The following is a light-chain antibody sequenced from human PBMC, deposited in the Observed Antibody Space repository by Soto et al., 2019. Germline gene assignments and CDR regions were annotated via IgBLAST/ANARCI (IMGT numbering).Light chain of an antibody. J-gene: IGLJ1*01. CDR2: EVT. Sequence: QSALTQPAFVSGSPGQSITISCTGSSSDVGAYNFVSWYQHHPGRAPKLILYEVTTRPSGISSRFSGSKSANTASLTISGLQADDEATYYCSSYTTTNTPYVFGTGTKLTVL. CDR3: SSYTTTNTPYV. CDR1: SSDVGAYNF. V-gene: IGLV2-14*01.